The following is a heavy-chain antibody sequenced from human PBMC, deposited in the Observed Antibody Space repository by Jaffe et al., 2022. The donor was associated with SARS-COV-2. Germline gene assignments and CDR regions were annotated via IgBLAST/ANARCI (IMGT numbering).Heavy chain of an antibody. CDR3: ARMVRGVIMRKTFDY. V-gene: IGHV4-39*01. J-gene: IGHJ4*02. CDR1: GGSISSSSYY. Sequence: QLQLQESGPGLVKPSETLSLTCTVSGGSISSSSYYWGWIRQPPGKGLEWIGSIYYSGSTYYNPSLKSRVTISVDTSKNQFSLKLSSVTAADTAVYYCARMVRGVIMRKTFDYWGQGTLVTVSS. CDR2: IYYSGST. D-gene: IGHD3-10*01.